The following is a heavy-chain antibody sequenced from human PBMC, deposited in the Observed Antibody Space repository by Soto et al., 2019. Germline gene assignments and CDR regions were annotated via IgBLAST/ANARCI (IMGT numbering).Heavy chain of an antibody. CDR1: GYTFTSYY. Sequence: ASVKVSCKAFGYTFTSYYMNWLRQAPGQGLEWMGMINPSNGSTNYAQKLQGRVTMTTDTSTSTAYMGLRSLRSDDTAVYYCARVWSPVRLSIDYWGQGTLVTVSS. J-gene: IGHJ4*02. CDR2: INPSNGST. CDR3: ARVWSPVRLSIDY. D-gene: IGHD1-1*01. V-gene: IGHV1-46*01.